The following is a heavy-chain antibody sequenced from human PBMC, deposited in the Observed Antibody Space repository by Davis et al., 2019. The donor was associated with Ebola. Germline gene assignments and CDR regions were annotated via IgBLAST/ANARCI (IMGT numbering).Heavy chain of an antibody. D-gene: IGHD4-17*01. CDR3: AKTIIATVTVRNALDI. J-gene: IGHJ3*02. V-gene: IGHV3-30*18. CDR1: GFTFSSYG. CDR2: ISYDGSNK. Sequence: PGGSLRLSCAASGFTFSSYGMHWVRQAPGKGLEWVAVISYDGSNKYYADSVKGRFTISRDNSKNTLYLQMNSLRAEDTAVYYCAKTIIATVTVRNALDIWGQGTMVTVSS.